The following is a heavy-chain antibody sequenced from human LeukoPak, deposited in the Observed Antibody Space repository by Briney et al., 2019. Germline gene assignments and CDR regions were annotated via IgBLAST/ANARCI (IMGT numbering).Heavy chain of an antibody. J-gene: IGHJ6*04. D-gene: IGHD3-10*01. V-gene: IGHV3-30*04. Sequence: LPGRSLRLSCAASGFTFSSYAMHWVRQAPGKGLEWVAVISYDGSNKYYADSVKGRFNISRDNSKNTLYLQINSLRAEDTAVYYCAREIGTGSYYNVYYYGMDVWGKGTTVTVSS. CDR2: ISYDGSNK. CDR3: AREIGTGSYYNVYYYGMDV. CDR1: GFTFSSYA.